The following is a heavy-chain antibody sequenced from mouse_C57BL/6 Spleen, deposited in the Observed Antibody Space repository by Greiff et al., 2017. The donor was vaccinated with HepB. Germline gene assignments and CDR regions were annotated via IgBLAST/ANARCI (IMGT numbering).Heavy chain of an antibody. CDR1: GYTFTSYW. J-gene: IGHJ2*01. CDR2: IDPSDSYT. D-gene: IGHD1-1*01. Sequence: QLQQPGAELVKPGASVKLSCKASGYTFTSYWMQWVKQRPGQGLEWIGEIDPSDSYTNYNQKFKGKATLTVDTSSSTAYMQLSSLTSEDSAVYYCAREGGSSSFDYWGQGTTLTVSS. CDR3: AREGGSSSFDY. V-gene: IGHV1-50*01.